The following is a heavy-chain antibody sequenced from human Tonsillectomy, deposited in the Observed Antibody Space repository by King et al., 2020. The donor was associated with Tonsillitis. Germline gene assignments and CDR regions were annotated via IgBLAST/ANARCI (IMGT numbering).Heavy chain of an antibody. V-gene: IGHV3-21*01. CDR3: ARDRRLQSCYFDY. CDR1: GFTFSSYS. CDR2: ISSSGNYI. Sequence: VQLVESGGVLVKPGESLRLSCAGSGFTFSSYSINWVRQAPGKGLEWVSSISSSGNYIYYADSVKGRFTISRDNANNSVLLQMNGLRDEDTAVYYCARDRRLQSCYFDYWGQGTLVTVSS. J-gene: IGHJ4*02.